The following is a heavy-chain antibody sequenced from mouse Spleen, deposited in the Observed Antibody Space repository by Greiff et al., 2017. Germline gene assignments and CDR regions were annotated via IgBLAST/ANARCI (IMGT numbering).Heavy chain of an antibody. CDR2: ISYDGSN. D-gene: IGHD2-14*01. CDR1: GYSITSGYY. J-gene: IGHJ3*01. CDR3: ARERGYYRYGEFAY. Sequence: EVQLQESGPGLVKPSQSLSLTCSVTGYSITSGYYWNWIRQFPGNKLEWMGYISYDGSNNYNPSLKNRISITRDTSKNQFFLKLNSVTTEDTATYYCARERGYYRYGEFAYWGQGTLVTVSA. V-gene: IGHV3-6*01.